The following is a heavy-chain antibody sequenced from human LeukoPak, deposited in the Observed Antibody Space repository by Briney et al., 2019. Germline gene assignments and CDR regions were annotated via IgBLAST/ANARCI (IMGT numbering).Heavy chain of an antibody. CDR2: IKQDGREK. D-gene: IGHD5-18*01. J-gene: IGHJ4*02. Sequence: GGSLRLSCGASGFTFSSYWMSWVRQAPGKGLEWVANIKQDGREKYYVDSVKGRFTISRDNAKSSLYLQMNSLRAEDTAVYYCARFRTAMQLWKGYYFDYWGQGTLVTVSS. CDR1: GFTFSSYW. CDR3: ARFRTAMQLWKGYYFDY. V-gene: IGHV3-7*01.